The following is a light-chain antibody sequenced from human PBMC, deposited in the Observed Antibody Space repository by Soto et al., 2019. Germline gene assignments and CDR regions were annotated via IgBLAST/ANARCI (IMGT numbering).Light chain of an antibody. Sequence: DIKMTHSPSFLYASVGERVTITCRASQGISTYLAWYQQKPRKAPKLLIYPASTLQSGVSSRFSGSGPGTEFTLTISSLQPEDLATYYCQQLHTYNTFAQGTRLEIK. CDR2: PAS. J-gene: IGKJ5*01. V-gene: IGKV1-9*01. CDR3: QQLHTYNT. CDR1: QGISTY.